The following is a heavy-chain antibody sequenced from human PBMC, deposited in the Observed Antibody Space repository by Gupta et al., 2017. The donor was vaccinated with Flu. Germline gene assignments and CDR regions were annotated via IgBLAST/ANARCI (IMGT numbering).Heavy chain of an antibody. CDR1: GGSISSYY. J-gene: IGHJ5*02. CDR3: ARQGVVVVAATSHDNWFDP. V-gene: IGHV4-59*08. D-gene: IGHD2-15*01. CDR2: IYYSGST. Sequence: QVQLQESGPGLVKPSETLSLTCTVSGGSISSYYWSWIRQPPGKGLEWIGYIYYSGSTNYNPSLKRRVTISVDTSKNQFSLKLSSVTAADTAVYYCARQGVVVVAATSHDNWFDPWGQGTLVTVSS.